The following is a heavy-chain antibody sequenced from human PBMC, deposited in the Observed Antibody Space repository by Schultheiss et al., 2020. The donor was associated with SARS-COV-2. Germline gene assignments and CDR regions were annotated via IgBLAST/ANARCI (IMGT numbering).Heavy chain of an antibody. Sequence: ASVKVSCKASGYTFTSYGISWVRQAPGQGLEWMGWISAYNGNTNYAQKFQGRVTMTADTSSSTVYMDLRSLTSDDTAVYYCARSGDLPYYYYGLDVWGQGTTVTVSS. J-gene: IGHJ6*02. CDR2: ISAYNGNT. CDR3: ARSGDLPYYYYGLDV. V-gene: IGHV1-18*01. CDR1: GYTFTSYG. D-gene: IGHD3-10*01.